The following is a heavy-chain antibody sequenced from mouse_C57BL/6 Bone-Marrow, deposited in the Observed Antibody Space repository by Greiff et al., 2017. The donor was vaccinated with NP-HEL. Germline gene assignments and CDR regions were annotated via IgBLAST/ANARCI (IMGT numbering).Heavy chain of an antibody. Sequence: QVQLQQSGPGLVQPSQSLSITCTVSGFSLTSYGVHWVRQSPGKGLEWLGVIWRGGSTDYNAAFMSRLSITKDNSKSQVFFKMNSLQADDTAIYYCAKNPPYYYGPTAMDYWGQGTSVTVSS. CDR2: IWRGGST. J-gene: IGHJ4*01. CDR3: AKNPPYYYGPTAMDY. CDR1: GFSLTSYG. V-gene: IGHV2-5*01. D-gene: IGHD1-1*01.